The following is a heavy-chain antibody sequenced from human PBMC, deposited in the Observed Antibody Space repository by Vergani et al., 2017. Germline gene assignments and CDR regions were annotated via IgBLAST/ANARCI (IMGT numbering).Heavy chain of an antibody. J-gene: IGHJ4*02. CDR3: ARGATIFGVVTKRPYYFDY. Sequence: QVQLVQSGAEVKKPGASVKVSCKASGYTFTSYYMHWVRQAPGQGLEWMGIINPSGGSISYAQKFQGRVTMTRDTSTSTVYMELSSLRSEDTAVYYCARGATIFGVVTKRPYYFDYWGQGTLVTVSS. V-gene: IGHV1-46*03. CDR1: GYTFTSYY. CDR2: INPSGGSI. D-gene: IGHD3-3*01.